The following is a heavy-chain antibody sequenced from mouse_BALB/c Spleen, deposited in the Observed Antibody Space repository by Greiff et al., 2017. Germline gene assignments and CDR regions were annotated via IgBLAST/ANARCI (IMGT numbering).Heavy chain of an antibody. V-gene: IGHV5-6*01. CDR2: ISSGGSYT. Sequence: EVQGVESGGDLVKPGGSLKLSCAASGFTFSSYGMSWVRQTPDKRLEWVATISSGGSYTYYPDSVKGRFTISRDNAKNTLYLQMSSLKSEDTAMYYCTRHKTMITTFDYWGQGTTLTVSS. D-gene: IGHD2-4*01. CDR3: TRHKTMITTFDY. CDR1: GFTFSSYG. J-gene: IGHJ2*01.